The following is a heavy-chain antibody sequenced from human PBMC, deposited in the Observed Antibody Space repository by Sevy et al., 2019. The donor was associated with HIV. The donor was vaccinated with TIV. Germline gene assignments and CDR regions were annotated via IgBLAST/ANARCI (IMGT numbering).Heavy chain of an antibody. CDR2: INHSGST. CDR1: GGSFSGYY. V-gene: IGHV4-34*01. Sequence: SLTCAVYGGSFSGYYWSWIRQPPGKGLEWVGEINHSGSTNYNPSLKSRVTISVDTSNNQFSLKLSSVTAADTAVYYCARHCSSSSCSHAFDIWGQGTMVTVSS. D-gene: IGHD2-2*01. J-gene: IGHJ3*02. CDR3: ARHCSSSSCSHAFDI.